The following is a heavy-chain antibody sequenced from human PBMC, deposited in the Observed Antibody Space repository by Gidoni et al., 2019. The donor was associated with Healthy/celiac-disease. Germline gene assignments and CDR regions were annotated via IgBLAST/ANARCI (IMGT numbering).Heavy chain of an antibody. Sequence: QVQLVESGGGVVQPGRSLRLSCAASGFTFSSDGMHWVRQAPGKGLEWVAVIWYDGSNKYYADSVKGRFTISRDNSKNTLYLQMNSLRAEDTAVYYCATPYGSDDAFDIWGQGTMVTVSS. CDR2: IWYDGSNK. J-gene: IGHJ3*02. CDR3: ATPYGSDDAFDI. D-gene: IGHD2-15*01. CDR1: GFTFSSDG. V-gene: IGHV3-33*01.